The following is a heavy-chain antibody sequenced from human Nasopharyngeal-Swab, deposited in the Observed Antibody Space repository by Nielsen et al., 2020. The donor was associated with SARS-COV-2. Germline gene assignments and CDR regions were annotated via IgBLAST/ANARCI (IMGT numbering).Heavy chain of an antibody. Sequence: SETLSLTCTVSGGSISSSSYYWGWIRQPPGKGLEWIGSIYYSGSTYYNPSLKSRVTISVDTSKNQFSPKLSSVTAADTAVYYCATPGIAVVGAFDIWGQGTMVTVSS. V-gene: IGHV4-39*01. CDR2: IYYSGST. CDR3: ATPGIAVVGAFDI. J-gene: IGHJ3*02. CDR1: GGSISSSSYY. D-gene: IGHD6-19*01.